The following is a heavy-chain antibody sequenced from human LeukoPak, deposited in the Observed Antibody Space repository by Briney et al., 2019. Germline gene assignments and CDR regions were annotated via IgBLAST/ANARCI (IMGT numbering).Heavy chain of an antibody. V-gene: IGHV1-2*02. Sequence: GASVKVSCKASGYSFTAYYIHWMRQAPGQGLEWMGWINPNSGVTNYAQKLQGRVTMTTDTSTSTAYMELRSLRSDDTAVYYCARSVWFGDPPGDYWGQGTLVTVSS. CDR1: GYSFTAYY. J-gene: IGHJ4*02. CDR2: INPNSGVT. D-gene: IGHD3-10*01. CDR3: ARSVWFGDPPGDY.